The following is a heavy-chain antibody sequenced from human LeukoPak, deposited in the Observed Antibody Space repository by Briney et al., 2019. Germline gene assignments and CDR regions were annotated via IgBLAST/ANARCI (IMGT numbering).Heavy chain of an antibody. Sequence: GGSLRLSCAASGLPFSSSGMHWVRQAPGKGLEWVSYISSTGSTIYYADSVKGRFTISRDNARSSLFLSMSSLRAEDTAVYYCARSILVGATGAFDIWGQGKMFTVS. CDR2: ISSTGSTI. D-gene: IGHD1-26*01. V-gene: IGHV3-48*03. J-gene: IGHJ3*02. CDR3: ARSILVGATGAFDI. CDR1: GLPFSSSG.